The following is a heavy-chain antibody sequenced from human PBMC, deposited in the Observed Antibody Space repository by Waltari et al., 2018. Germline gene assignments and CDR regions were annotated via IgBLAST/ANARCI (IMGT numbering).Heavy chain of an antibody. J-gene: IGHJ4*02. CDR3: ARGGGTFSKPQYFDS. D-gene: IGHD1-26*01. Sequence: QVQLVQSGSEVKKPGASVKVSCKASGYILTTYGINWVRQAPGQGLEWMGWINTNTGNPMYVQGFTGRYVFSLDTSVRTAYLQISSLKAEDSGIYYCARGGGTFSKPQYFDSWGQGTRVTVSS. V-gene: IGHV7-4-1*02. CDR2: INTNTGNP. CDR1: GYILTTYG.